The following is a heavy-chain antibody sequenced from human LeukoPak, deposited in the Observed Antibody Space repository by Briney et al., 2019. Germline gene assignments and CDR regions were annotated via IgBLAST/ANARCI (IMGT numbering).Heavy chain of an antibody. CDR3: ARVLIPDTNYYDSSGYNVFDY. CDR2: IYHSGST. D-gene: IGHD3-22*01. V-gene: IGHV4-38-2*01. CDR1: GYFISSGYY. J-gene: IGHJ4*02. Sequence: ASETLSLTCAVSGYFISSGYYWGWMRQPPGKGLEWIGSIYHSGSTYYNPSLKSRVTISVDTSKNQFSLKLSSVTAADTAVYYCARVLIPDTNYYDSSGYNVFDYWGQGTLVTVSS.